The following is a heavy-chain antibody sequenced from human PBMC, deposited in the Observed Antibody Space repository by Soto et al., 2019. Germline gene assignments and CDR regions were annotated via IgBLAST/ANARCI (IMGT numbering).Heavy chain of an antibody. CDR1: GFTCSSYA. V-gene: IGHV3-23*01. D-gene: IGHD1-1*01. Sequence: GGSLRLSCAASGFTCSSYAMSWVRQAPGKGLEWSSGLSGSGDSTYYADSVKGRFTISRDNSKNTLYLQMNSLRAEATAVYSCAKDAYNSLNYYFDPWGQGTLVTVSS. J-gene: IGHJ4*02. CDR3: AKDAYNSLNYYFDP. CDR2: LSGSGDST.